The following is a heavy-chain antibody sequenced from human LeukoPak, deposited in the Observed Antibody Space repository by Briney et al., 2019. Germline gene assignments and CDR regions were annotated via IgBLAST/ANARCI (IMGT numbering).Heavy chain of an antibody. CDR1: GFTLSGSA. CDR3: TRLLMGNNGDNNWHFDL. CDR2: IRSKADNYAT. V-gene: IGHV3-73*01. Sequence: PGGSLRLSCAASGFTLSGSAIHWVRQASGKGLEWVGRIRSKADNYATAYAASVNGRFTISRDDLRNTGYLQMNSLRTEDTAVYYCTRLLMGNNGDNNWHFDLWGRGTLVTVSS. D-gene: IGHD4-17*01. J-gene: IGHJ2*01.